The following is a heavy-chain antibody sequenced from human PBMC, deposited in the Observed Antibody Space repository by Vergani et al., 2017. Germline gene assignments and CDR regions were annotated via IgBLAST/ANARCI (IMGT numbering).Heavy chain of an antibody. D-gene: IGHD2-15*01. J-gene: IGHJ4*02. CDR2: VVFDGSNE. CDR1: GFTFNRYG. CDR3: ARDLAYCHEGSCAL. V-gene: IGHV3-30*02. Sequence: QVQLVQSGGGVVQPGGSLRLSCVASGFTFNRYGMQWVRQAPGKGLEWVAYVVFDGSNEYYADSVKGRFIVSRDNSNDALYLKMNSLRTDDTAVYYCARDLAYCHEGSCALWGQGSVVTVSS.